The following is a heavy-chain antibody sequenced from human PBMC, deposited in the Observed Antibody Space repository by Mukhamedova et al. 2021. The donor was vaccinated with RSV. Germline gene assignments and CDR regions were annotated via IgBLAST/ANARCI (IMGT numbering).Heavy chain of an antibody. Sequence: GKGLEWIGYIYYSGATNYNPSLKSRVTTSVDTSTNQFSLKLTSVTAADTAVYYCARGSRPNGAAFAYLRPGTLASVSP. D-gene: IGHD4-17*01. CDR2: IYYSGAT. V-gene: IGHV4-59*13. J-gene: IGHJ4*02. CDR3: ARGSRPNGAAFAY.